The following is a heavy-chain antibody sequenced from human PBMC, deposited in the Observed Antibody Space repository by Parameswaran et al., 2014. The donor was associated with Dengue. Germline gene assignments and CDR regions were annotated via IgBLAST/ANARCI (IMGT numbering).Heavy chain of an antibody. V-gene: IGHV3-33*06. CDR2: IWSDGSNK. CDR3: AKVGLLSGMDV. D-gene: IGHD3-10*01. J-gene: IGHJ6*02. Sequence: WIRQPPGKGLEWVAVIWSDGSNKYYAESVKGRFTISRDNSKNTLYMQMNSLRAEDTAVYYCAKVGLLSGMDVWGQGTTVTVSS.